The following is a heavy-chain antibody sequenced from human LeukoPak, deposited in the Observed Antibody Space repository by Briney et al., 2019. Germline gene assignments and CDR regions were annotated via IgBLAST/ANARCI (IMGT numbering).Heavy chain of an antibody. J-gene: IGHJ4*02. V-gene: IGHV3-23*01. Sequence: GGSLRLSCAASGFTFSSYAMSWVRQAPGKGLEWVSAISGRGGSTYYADSVKGRFTISRDNSKNTLYLQMNSLRAEDTAVYYCAKGGGVSMTTSLYFDYWGQGTLVTVSS. CDR3: AKGGGVSMTTSLYFDY. CDR2: ISGRGGST. D-gene: IGHD4-11*01. CDR1: GFTFSSYA.